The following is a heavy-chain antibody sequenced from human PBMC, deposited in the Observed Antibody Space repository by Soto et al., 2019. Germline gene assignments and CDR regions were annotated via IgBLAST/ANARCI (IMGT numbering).Heavy chain of an antibody. CDR2: INPSGGST. CDR3: ARGYSSGGSCYPAYYFDY. D-gene: IGHD2-15*01. V-gene: IGHV1-46*01. Sequence: GASVKLSCKASGYTFTSYYMHSARQAPKQGLEWMGIINPSGGSTSYAQKFQGRVTMTRDTSTSTVYMELSSLRSEDTAVYYCARGYSSGGSCYPAYYFDYWGQGTLDPVSS. CDR1: GYTFTSYY. J-gene: IGHJ4*02.